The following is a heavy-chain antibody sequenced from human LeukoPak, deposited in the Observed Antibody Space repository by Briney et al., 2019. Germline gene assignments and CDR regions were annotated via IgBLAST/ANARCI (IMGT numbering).Heavy chain of an antibody. CDR1: GFTFSNYN. J-gene: IGHJ4*02. CDR3: AKDGETAVAGTFDY. V-gene: IGHV3-30*18. Sequence: GGSLRLSCAASGFTFSNYNMNWVRQAPGKGLEWVAVISYDGSNKYYADSVKGRFTISRDNSKNTLYLQMNSLRAEDTAVYYCAKDGETAVAGTFDYWGQGTLVTVSS. D-gene: IGHD6-19*01. CDR2: ISYDGSNK.